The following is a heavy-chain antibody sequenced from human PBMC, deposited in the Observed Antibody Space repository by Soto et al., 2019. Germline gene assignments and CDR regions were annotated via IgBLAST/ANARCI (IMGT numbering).Heavy chain of an antibody. CDR3: AGGAGRCYPYYFDS. V-gene: IGHV1-69*01. Sequence: QAQVVQSGAEVRKPGSSVKLSCKASEGTFNSYAIAWVRQAPGQGLEWMGGIIPYYNTLNYAQKFQDRVTITADDSTDTVYMELSSLSSDATGGYFCAGGAGRCYPYYFDSWAQGTLVTVCS. J-gene: IGHJ4*02. CDR2: IIPYYNTL. D-gene: IGHD2-15*01. CDR1: EGTFNSYA.